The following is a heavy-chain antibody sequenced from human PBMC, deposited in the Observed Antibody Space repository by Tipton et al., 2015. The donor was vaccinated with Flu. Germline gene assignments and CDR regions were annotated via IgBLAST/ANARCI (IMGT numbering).Heavy chain of an antibody. V-gene: IGHV3-48*03. J-gene: IGHJ6*02. Sequence: SLRLSCAASGFTFSSYEMNWVRQAPGKGLEWVSYISSSGSTIYYADSVKGRFTISRDNAKNSLYLQMNSLRAEDTAVYYCARVGYSSGWYRSDYYYGMDVWGQGTTVTVSS. CDR3: ARVGYSSGWYRSDYYYGMDV. CDR1: GFTFSSYE. CDR2: ISSSGSTI. D-gene: IGHD6-19*01.